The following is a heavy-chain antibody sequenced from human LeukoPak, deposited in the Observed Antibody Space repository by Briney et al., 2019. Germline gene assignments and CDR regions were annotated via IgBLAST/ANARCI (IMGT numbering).Heavy chain of an antibody. D-gene: IGHD3-9*01. V-gene: IGHV1-2*02. Sequence: ASVKVSCKASGYTFTGYYMHWVRQAPGQGLEWMGWINPNSGGTNYAQKFQGRVTMTRDTSISTAYMELSRLRSDDTAVYYCARARSDILTGHPFDYWGQGTLVTVSS. CDR1: GYTFTGYY. CDR3: ARARSDILTGHPFDY. CDR2: INPNSGGT. J-gene: IGHJ4*02.